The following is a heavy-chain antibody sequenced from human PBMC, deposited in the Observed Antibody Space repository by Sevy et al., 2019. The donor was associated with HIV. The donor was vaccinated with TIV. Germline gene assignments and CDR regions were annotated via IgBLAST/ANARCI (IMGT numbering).Heavy chain of an antibody. CDR2: ISAYNGNT. Sequence: ASVKVSCKASGYTFTSYGISWVRQAPGQGLEWMGWISAYNGNTNYAQKLQGRVTMTTDTSTSTAYMELRSLRSDDTAVYYCARDLGRFYYGSGSYYNKEGPYYYGMDVWGQGTTVTVSS. D-gene: IGHD3-10*01. CDR1: GYTFTSYG. CDR3: ARDLGRFYYGSGSYYNKEGPYYYGMDV. J-gene: IGHJ6*02. V-gene: IGHV1-18*01.